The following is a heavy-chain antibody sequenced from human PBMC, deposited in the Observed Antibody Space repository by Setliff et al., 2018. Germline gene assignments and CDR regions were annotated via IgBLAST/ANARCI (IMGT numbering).Heavy chain of an antibody. CDR3: ARASRFGTIKYRGDYYMDV. CDR2: INTNTGNP. Sequence: EASVKVSCKASGYTFTTHAISWMRQAPGQGLEWMGWINTNTGNPSYAQGFTGRFVFSLDTSVSTAYLQISSLKAEDTALYYCARASRFGTIKYRGDYYMDVWGKGITVTVSS. J-gene: IGHJ6*03. V-gene: IGHV7-4-1*02. D-gene: IGHD3-10*01. CDR1: GYTFTTHA.